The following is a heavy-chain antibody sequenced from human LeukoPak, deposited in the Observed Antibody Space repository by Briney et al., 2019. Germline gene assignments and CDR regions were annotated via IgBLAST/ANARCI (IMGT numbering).Heavy chain of an antibody. V-gene: IGHV1-46*01. CDR2: INPSGGST. D-gene: IGHD4-11*01. J-gene: IGHJ3*02. CDR3: ARLGDTVTLNPFFDI. Sequence: ASVKVSCKASGYTFTSYYMHWVRQAPGQGLEWMGLINPSGGSTSYAQKFQGRVTMTRDMSTSTVYMELSSLRSEDTAVHYCARLGDTVTLNPFFDIWGQGTMVTVSS. CDR1: GYTFTSYY.